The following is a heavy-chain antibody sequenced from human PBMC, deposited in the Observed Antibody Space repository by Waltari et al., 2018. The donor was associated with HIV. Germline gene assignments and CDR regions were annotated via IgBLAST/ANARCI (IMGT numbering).Heavy chain of an antibody. J-gene: IGHJ4*02. Sequence: QVQLQQWGAGLLKPSETLSLTCAVNGGSFSGYYWSWLRQPPGKGLEWIGESNHSESTNFNPSLMGRVNRWVDTSKKQFFLKLSSVTAGETAVYYCAGGQWLNVRGAGRFDYWGQGTLVTVSS. CDR2: SNHSEST. CDR1: GGSFSGYY. D-gene: IGHD3-22*01. CDR3: AGGQWLNVRGAGRFDY. V-gene: IGHV4-34*01.